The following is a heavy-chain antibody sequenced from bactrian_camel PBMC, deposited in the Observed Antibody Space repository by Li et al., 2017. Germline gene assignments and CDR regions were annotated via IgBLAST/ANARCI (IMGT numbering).Heavy chain of an antibody. Sequence: VQLVGSGGGSVEAGRSLRLSCKADGFTYLRNCMGWFRQAPGKEREGVAGISIHSGKTYYSDSVRGRFTISQDSAKNTLYLQMNSLKPEDTPMYSCAADKYGYCFKGMAFGSWGQGTQVTVS. D-gene: IGHD3*01. V-gene: IGHV3S6*01. CDR2: ISIHSGKT. CDR1: GFTYLRNC. J-gene: IGHJ6*01. CDR3: AADKYGYCFKGMAFGS.